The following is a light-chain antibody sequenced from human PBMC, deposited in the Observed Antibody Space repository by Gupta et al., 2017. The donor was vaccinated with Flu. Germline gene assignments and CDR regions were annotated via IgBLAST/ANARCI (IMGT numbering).Light chain of an antibody. CDR3: CSYAGSGLYV. CDR2: EGS. J-gene: IGLJ1*01. CDR1: SSDVGSYNL. Sequence: QSALTQPASVSGSPGQSITISCTGTSSDVGSYNLVSWYQQHPGKAPKLMIYEGSKRPSGVSNRFSGSQSGNTASLTISGFQAEDEADYYCCSYAGSGLYVFGTGTKVTVL. V-gene: IGLV2-23*01.